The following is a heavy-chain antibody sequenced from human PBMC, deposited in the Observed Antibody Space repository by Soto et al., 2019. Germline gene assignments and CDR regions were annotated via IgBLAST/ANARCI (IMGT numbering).Heavy chain of an antibody. CDR1: GYSFTSYW. CDR2: IDPSDSYT. V-gene: IGHV5-10-1*01. D-gene: IGHD6-13*01. CDR3: ARGPRRIAAAGYVDY. Sequence: GESLKISCKGSGYSFTSYWISWVRQMPGKGLEWMGRIDPSDSYTNYSPSFQGHVTISADKSISTAYLQWSSLKASDTAMYYCARGPRRIAAAGYVDYWGQGTLVTVS. J-gene: IGHJ4*02.